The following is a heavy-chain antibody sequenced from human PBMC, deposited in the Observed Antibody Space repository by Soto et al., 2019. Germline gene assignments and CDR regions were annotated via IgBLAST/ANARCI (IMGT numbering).Heavy chain of an antibody. CDR2: ISGGST. CDR1: GFAFSNYA. CDR3: VRENYYYGMDV. V-gene: IGHV3-23*01. J-gene: IGHJ6*02. Sequence: GGSLRLSCAASGFAFSNYAMSRVRQAPGKGLEWVSAISGGSTFYTDSVKGRFTISRDNSKNTVFLQMNSLRVEDTAMCYCVRENYYYGMDVWGQGTAVTVSS.